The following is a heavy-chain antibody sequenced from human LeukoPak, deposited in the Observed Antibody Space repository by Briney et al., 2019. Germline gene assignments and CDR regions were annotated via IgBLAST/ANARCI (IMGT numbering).Heavy chain of an antibody. CDR1: GYTFTSYY. J-gene: IGHJ5*02. CDR3: AVWRSSGWSNWFDP. V-gene: IGHV1-2*02. CDR2: INPDSGGT. D-gene: IGHD6-19*01. Sequence: ASVKVSCKASGYTFTSYYMHWVRQAPGQGLEWMGWINPDSGGTNYAQKFQGRVTMTRDTSISTAYMELSRLRSDDTAVYYCAVWRSSGWSNWFDPWGQGTLVTVSS.